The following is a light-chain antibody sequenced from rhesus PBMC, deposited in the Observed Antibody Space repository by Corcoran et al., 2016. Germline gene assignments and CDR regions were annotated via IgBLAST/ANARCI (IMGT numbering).Light chain of an antibody. V-gene: IGKV1-28*01. CDR3: LQHNSDPLT. CDR1: QGISRY. J-gene: IGKJ4*01. Sequence: DIQMTQSPSSLSASAGDTVTITCRASQGISRYLNWFQQKPGKAPKLLIYAASRLESGVPSRFRGRGSGTGCTLTLSSLHPDDFAAYYCLQHNSDPLTFGGGTKVEVK. CDR2: AAS.